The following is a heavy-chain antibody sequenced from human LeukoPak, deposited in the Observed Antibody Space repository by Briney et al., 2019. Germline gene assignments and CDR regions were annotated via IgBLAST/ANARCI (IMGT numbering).Heavy chain of an antibody. J-gene: IGHJ3*02. CDR2: IYSSGST. CDR3: AKCYSFLDGFDI. Sequence: SETLSLTCTVSGGSITNSRYYWGWIRQPPGKGLEWIGNIYSSGSTYYSPSLKSRVTISVDTSTNQFSLKLSSVTAADAALYYCAKCYSFLDGFDIWGQGTMVGVSS. D-gene: IGHD2-15*01. CDR1: GGSITNSRYY. V-gene: IGHV4-39*01.